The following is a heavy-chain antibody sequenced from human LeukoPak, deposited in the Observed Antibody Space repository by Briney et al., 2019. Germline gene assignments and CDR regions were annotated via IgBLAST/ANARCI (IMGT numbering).Heavy chain of an antibody. CDR3: AREKYSSGWSPFDY. J-gene: IGHJ4*02. CDR1: GYTFTSYG. CDR2: ISAYNGNT. D-gene: IGHD6-19*01. V-gene: IGHV1-18*01. Sequence: ASVKVSCKASGYTFTSYGISWARQAPGQGLEWMGWISAYNGNTNYAQKLQGRVTMTTDTSTSTAYMELRSLRSDDTAVYYCAREKYSSGWSPFDYWGQGTLVTVSS.